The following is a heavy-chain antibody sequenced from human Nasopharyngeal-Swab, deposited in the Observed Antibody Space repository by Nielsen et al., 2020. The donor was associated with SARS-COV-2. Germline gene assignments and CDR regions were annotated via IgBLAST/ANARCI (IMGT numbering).Heavy chain of an antibody. CDR3: ARDAFPGIAAAGPDY. CDR2: IKQDGSEK. V-gene: IGHV3-7*01. Sequence: WIRQPPGQGLEWVANIKQDGSEKYYVDSVKGRFTISRDNAKNSLYLQMNSLRAEDTAVYYCARDAFPGIAAAGPDYWGQGTLVTVSS. D-gene: IGHD6-13*01. J-gene: IGHJ4*02.